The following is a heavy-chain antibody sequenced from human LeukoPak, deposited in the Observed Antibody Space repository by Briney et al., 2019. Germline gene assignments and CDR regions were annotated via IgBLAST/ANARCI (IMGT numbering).Heavy chain of an antibody. J-gene: IGHJ3*02. D-gene: IGHD5-24*01. CDR1: GFTFSSYS. V-gene: IGHV3-21*04. CDR3: ARFIAGYKERDAFDI. Sequence: GGSLRLSCAASGFTFSSYSMNWVRQAPGKGLEWVSSISSSSSYIYYADSVKGRFTTSRDNAKNSLYLQMNSLRAEDTAVYYCARFIAGYKERDAFDIWGQGTMVTVSS. CDR2: ISSSSSYI.